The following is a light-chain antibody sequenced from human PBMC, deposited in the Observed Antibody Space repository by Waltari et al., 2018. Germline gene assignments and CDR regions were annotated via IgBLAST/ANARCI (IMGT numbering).Light chain of an antibody. CDR2: WAS. Sequence: DIVMTQSPDSLAVSLGERATINGKSSQSVLYGPNNKNYLAWYQQKPGQPPKLLIYWASTRQSGVPDRFSGSGSGTDFTLTISSLHAEDVAVYYCQQYYSTAPDTFGQGTKLEIK. V-gene: IGKV4-1*01. J-gene: IGKJ2*01. CDR1: QSVLYGPNNKNY. CDR3: QQYYSTAPDT.